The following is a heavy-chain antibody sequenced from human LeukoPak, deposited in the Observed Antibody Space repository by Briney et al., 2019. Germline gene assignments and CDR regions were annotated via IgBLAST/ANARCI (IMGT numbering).Heavy chain of an antibody. D-gene: IGHD3-10*01. CDR1: GGSISSGYYY. V-gene: IGHV4-61*09. Sequence: PSETLSPTCSVSGGSISSGYYYWTWIRQPAGKGLEYIGHIYASGSTNYNPSLKSRVTISIDTSKNQFSLKLTSMTAADTAVYYCARDSGGGSGSYYRYFDYWGQGTLVTVSS. CDR2: IYASGST. CDR3: ARDSGGGSGSYYRYFDY. J-gene: IGHJ4*02.